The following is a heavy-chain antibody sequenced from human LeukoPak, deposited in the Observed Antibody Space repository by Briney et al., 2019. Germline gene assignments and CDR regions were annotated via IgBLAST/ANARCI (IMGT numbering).Heavy chain of an antibody. CDR2: IYSGGST. V-gene: IGHV3-53*01. Sequence: GGSLRLSCVASGFTVSSNYMSWVRQAPGKGLEWVSVIYSGGSTYYADSVKGRFTISRDNSKNTLYLQMNSLKAEDTAVYYCARDIAVSPYDGFDMWGQGTMVTVSS. J-gene: IGHJ3*02. D-gene: IGHD2-8*01. CDR1: GFTVSSNY. CDR3: ARDIAVSPYDGFDM.